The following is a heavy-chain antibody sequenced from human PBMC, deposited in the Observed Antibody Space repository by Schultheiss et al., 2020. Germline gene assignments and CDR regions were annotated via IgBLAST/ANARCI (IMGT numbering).Heavy chain of an antibody. Sequence: GGSLRLSCAASGFTFSSYAMSWVRQAPGKGLEWVSAISGSGGSTYYADSVKGRFTISRDNSKNTLYLQMNSLRAEDTAVYYCAKAGGVSWGLYYFDYWGQGTLVTVSS. CDR3: AKAGGVSWGLYYFDY. CDR2: ISGSGGST. CDR1: GFTFSSYA. V-gene: IGHV3-23*01. D-gene: IGHD6-13*01. J-gene: IGHJ4*02.